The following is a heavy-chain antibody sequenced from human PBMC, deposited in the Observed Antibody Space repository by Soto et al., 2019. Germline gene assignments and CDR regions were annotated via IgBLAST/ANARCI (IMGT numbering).Heavy chain of an antibody. CDR2: ISYDGSNK. J-gene: IGHJ4*02. V-gene: IGHV3-30*03. CDR3: GRYSGKYQGAIEY. D-gene: IGHD1-26*01. CDR1: GFTFSHYG. Sequence: QVQLVESGGGVVQPGRSLRLSCAASGFTFSHYGIHWARQAPGKGLELLAVISYDGSNKHYADSVKGRFTVSRDNSKNTLYLQMNSLRAEDTAVYFCGRYSGKYQGAIEYWGQGTLVSVSS.